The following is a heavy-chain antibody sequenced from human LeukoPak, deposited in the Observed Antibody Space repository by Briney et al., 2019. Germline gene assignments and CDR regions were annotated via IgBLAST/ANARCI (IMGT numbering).Heavy chain of an antibody. J-gene: IGHJ4*02. CDR1: GGSISSSNW. V-gene: IGHV4-4*02. D-gene: IGHD5-12*01. Sequence: SETLSLTCAVSGGSISSSNWWSWVRQPPGKGLKWIGYIYYSGSTNYNPSLKSRVTISVDTSKNQFSLKLSSVTAADTAVYYCARANSGYDPFDYWGQGTLVTVSS. CDR2: IYYSGST. CDR3: ARANSGYDPFDY.